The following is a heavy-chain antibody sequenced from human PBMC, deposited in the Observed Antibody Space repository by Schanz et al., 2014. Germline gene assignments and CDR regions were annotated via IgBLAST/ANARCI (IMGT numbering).Heavy chain of an antibody. CDR2: IWYDGSNE. CDR3: AKDDTQVNGMDV. J-gene: IGHJ6*02. CDR1: GFTFSSYG. Sequence: QVQLVESGGGVVQPGRSLRLSCAASGFTFSSYGMHWVRQAPGKGLEWVAVIWYDGSNEYYADSVKGRFTISRDNSKNTLSLQMNSLRAEDTAVYYCAKDDTQVNGMDVWGQGTTVTVSS. V-gene: IGHV3-33*06.